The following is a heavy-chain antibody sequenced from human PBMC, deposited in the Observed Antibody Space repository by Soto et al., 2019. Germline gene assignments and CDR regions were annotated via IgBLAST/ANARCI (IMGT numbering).Heavy chain of an antibody. Sequence: ASVKGSCKASGYTFTGYYMHWVRQAPGQGLEWMGWINPNSGGTNYAQKFQGWVTMTRDTSISTAYMELSRLRSDDTAVYYCARGLGDIVVVPAAPDDAFDIWGQGTMVTVSS. D-gene: IGHD2-2*01. CDR2: INPNSGGT. V-gene: IGHV1-2*04. CDR1: GYTFTGYY. J-gene: IGHJ3*02. CDR3: ARGLGDIVVVPAAPDDAFDI.